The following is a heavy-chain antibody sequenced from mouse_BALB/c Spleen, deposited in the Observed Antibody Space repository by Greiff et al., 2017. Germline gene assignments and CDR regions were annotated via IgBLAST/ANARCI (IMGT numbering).Heavy chain of an antibody. CDR2: INPSSGYT. J-gene: IGHJ1*01. V-gene: IGHV1-4*01. D-gene: IGHD1-1*01. CDR1: GYTFTSYT. CDR3: ARMGGTTVVAKGWYFDV. Sequence: VQLQESGAELARPGASVKMSCKASGYTFTSYTMHWVKQRPGQGLEWIGYINPSSGYTNYNQKFKDKATLTADKSSSTAYMQLSSLTSEDSAVYYCARMGGTTVVAKGWYFDVWGAGTTVTVSS.